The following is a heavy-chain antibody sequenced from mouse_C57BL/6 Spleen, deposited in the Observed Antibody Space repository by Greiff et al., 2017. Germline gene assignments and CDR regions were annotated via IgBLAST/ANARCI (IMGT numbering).Heavy chain of an antibody. CDR2: IDPSDSYT. D-gene: IGHD2-4*01. Sequence: QVQLQQPGAELVMPGASVKLSCKASGYTFTSYWMHWVKQRPGQGLEWTGEIDPSDSYTNYNHKFKGKSTLTVDKSSSTAYMQLSSLTSEDSAVYYCARGDYDERYFDYWGQGTTLTVSS. V-gene: IGHV1-69*01. J-gene: IGHJ2*01. CDR1: GYTFTSYW. CDR3: ARGDYDERYFDY.